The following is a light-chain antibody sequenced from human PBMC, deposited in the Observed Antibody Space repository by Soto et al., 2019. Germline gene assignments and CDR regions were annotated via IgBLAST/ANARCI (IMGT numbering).Light chain of an antibody. CDR1: SGHSSYA. Sequence: QPVLTQSPSASASLGASVKLTCTLSSGHSSYAIAWHQQQPEKGPRYLMKVNTDGSHNKGDGIPDRFSGSSSGAERYLTVSSLQSEDEADYYCQTWGAGFSVVFGGGTKSPS. J-gene: IGLJ2*01. CDR3: QTWGAGFSVV. V-gene: IGLV4-69*01. CDR2: VNTDGSH.